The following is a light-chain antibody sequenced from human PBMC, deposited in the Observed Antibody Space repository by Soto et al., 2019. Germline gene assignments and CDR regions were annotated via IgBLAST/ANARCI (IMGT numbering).Light chain of an antibody. J-gene: IGKJ2*01. CDR1: QSISSW. V-gene: IGKV1-5*01. CDR3: KQFNMNSYT. CDR2: DAS. Sequence: DIQMTQSPSTLSASVGDRVTITCRASQSISSWLAWYQQKPGKAPKLLIYDASSLESGVQSRFSGSGSGTEFTLTISSLQPDDLAVYYCKQFNMNSYTFGEGTKVDI.